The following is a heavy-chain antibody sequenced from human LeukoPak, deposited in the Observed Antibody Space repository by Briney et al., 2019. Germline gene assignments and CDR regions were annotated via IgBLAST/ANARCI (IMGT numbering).Heavy chain of an antibody. Sequence: PSETLSLTRTVSGGSVNRYYWSWIRQPPGKGLEWIGFIYYSGAANYSPSLESGVTISMDTSRNQISMRLTSVTAADTAVYFCARSTNYFYCYLDVWGRGTTVTVSS. J-gene: IGHJ6*03. V-gene: IGHV4-59*02. CDR1: GGSVNRYY. CDR2: IYYSGAA. CDR3: ARSTNYFYCYLDV.